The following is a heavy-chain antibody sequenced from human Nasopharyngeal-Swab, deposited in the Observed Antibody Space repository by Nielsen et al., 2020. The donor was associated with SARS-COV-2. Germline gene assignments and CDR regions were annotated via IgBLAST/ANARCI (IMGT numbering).Heavy chain of an antibody. Sequence: ASVKVSCKVSGYTLTELSMHWVRQAPGKGLEWMGGFDPEDGETIYAQKFQGRVTMTEDTSTDTAYMELSSLRSEDTAVYYCATGVAVAGRTHFVDYWAREPWSPSPQ. CDR1: GYTLTELS. J-gene: IGHJ4*02. V-gene: IGHV1-24*01. D-gene: IGHD6-19*01. CDR3: ATGVAVAGRTHFVDY. CDR2: FDPEDGET.